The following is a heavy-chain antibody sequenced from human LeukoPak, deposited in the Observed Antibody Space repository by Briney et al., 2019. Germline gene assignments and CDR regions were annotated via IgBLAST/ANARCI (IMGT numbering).Heavy chain of an antibody. CDR2: MNPNSGNT. D-gene: IGHD2-2*01. CDR1: GYTFTSYD. CDR3: ARRLGYCSSTSCSLEGWFDP. Sequence: ASVKVSCKASGYTFTSYDINWVRQATGQGLEWMGWMNPNSGNTGYAQKFQGRVTITRNTSISTAYMELSSLRSEDTAVYYCARRLGYCSSTSCSLEGWFDPWGQGTLVTVSS. V-gene: IGHV1-8*03. J-gene: IGHJ5*02.